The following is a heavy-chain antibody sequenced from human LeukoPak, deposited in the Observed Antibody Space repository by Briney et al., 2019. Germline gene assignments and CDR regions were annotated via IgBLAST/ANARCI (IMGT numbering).Heavy chain of an antibody. Sequence: GGSLRLSCLGSGFNFRYFWMSWVRQAPGKGLEWVANIKQDGSEKYHVDSVKGRFTISRDNAKNSLYLQMNSLRAEDTAVYYCARIGMYYYDSSGYYYVDYWGQGTLVTVSS. V-gene: IGHV3-7*01. CDR3: ARIGMYYYDSSGYYYVDY. J-gene: IGHJ4*02. CDR2: IKQDGSEK. D-gene: IGHD3-22*01. CDR1: GFNFRYFW.